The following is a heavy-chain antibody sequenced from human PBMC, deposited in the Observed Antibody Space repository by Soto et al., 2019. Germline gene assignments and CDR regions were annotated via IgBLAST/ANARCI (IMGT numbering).Heavy chain of an antibody. CDR2: INAGNGNT. Sequence: ASVKVSCKASGYTFTSYAMHWVRQAPGQRLEWMGWINAGNGNTKYSQKFQGRVTITRDTSASTAYMELSSLRSEDMAVYYCARVGGKYSYGPNWFDPWGQGTLVTVSS. D-gene: IGHD5-18*01. V-gene: IGHV1-3*01. CDR3: ARVGGKYSYGPNWFDP. J-gene: IGHJ5*02. CDR1: GYTFTSYA.